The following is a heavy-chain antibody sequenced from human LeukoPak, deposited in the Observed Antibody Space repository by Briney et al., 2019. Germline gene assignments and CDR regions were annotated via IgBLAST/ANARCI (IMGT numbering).Heavy chain of an antibody. D-gene: IGHD2-8*01. V-gene: IGHV3-23*01. CDR2: ISGSGGST. Sequence: GGSLRLSCAASGFTFSSYAMSWVRQAPGKGLEWVSAISGSGGSTYYADSVKGRFTISRDNAKNSLYLQMNSLRAEDTAVYYCARAMDSCTNGVCYRGFDYWGQGTLVTVSS. CDR3: ARAMDSCTNGVCYRGFDY. J-gene: IGHJ4*02. CDR1: GFTFSSYA.